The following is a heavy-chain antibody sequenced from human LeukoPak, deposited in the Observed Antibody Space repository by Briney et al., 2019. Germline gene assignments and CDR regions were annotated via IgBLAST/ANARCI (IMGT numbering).Heavy chain of an antibody. Sequence: PGWSLRLTFPASGCTFRSYWLNWVGQAPGKGRDGVGNMKRDGSETYYVDAVTGRFTISRDNAKTSLYLQMNSLRAEDTAVYYCARSSIAARGWFDPWGEGALVTVSS. CDR1: GCTFRSYW. CDR2: MKRDGSET. D-gene: IGHD6-6*01. J-gene: IGHJ5*02. V-gene: IGHV3-7*05. CDR3: ARSSIAARGWFDP.